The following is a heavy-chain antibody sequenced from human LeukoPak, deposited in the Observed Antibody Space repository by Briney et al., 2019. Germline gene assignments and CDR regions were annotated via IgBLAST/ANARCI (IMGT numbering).Heavy chain of an antibody. CDR1: GFTFSSYS. CDR2: ISGSGGST. Sequence: GGSLRLSCAASGFTFSSYSMNWVRQAPGKGLGWVSAISGSGGSTYYADSVKGRFTISRDNSKNTLYLQMNSLRAEDTAVYYCAKDLSSFGDSSGYYYPYNWFDPWGQGTLVTVSS. CDR3: AKDLSSFGDSSGYYYPYNWFDP. J-gene: IGHJ5*02. V-gene: IGHV3-23*01. D-gene: IGHD3-22*01.